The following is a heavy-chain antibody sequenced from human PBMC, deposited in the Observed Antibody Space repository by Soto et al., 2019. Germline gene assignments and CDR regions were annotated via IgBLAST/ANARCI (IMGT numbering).Heavy chain of an antibody. V-gene: IGHV4-4*02. J-gene: IGHJ5*02. Sequence: QVQLQESGPGLVKPSETLSLTCAVSGGSVSGDDWWSWVRQPPEKGLEWIGEIYQSGTTNYNPSLNSRVTISLDKSKNQLSLQLTSLTAADTAVYYCARGSGWRVDPWGQGTLVTVSS. D-gene: IGHD2-15*01. CDR2: IYQSGTT. CDR1: GGSVSGDDW. CDR3: ARGSGWRVDP.